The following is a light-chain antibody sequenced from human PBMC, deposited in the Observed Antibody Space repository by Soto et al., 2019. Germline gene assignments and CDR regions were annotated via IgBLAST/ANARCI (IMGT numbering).Light chain of an antibody. V-gene: IGKV1-39*01. CDR2: AAS. CDR3: QQGYSAPWT. J-gene: IGKJ1*01. Sequence: DIQMTQSPSSLSASLGDRVTITSRASQSISNFLHWYQQTPGKPPELLIFAASNLQSGVPSRFSGGGSGTDFTLTISSLQPEDFATYYCQQGYSAPWTFGQGTKVEIK. CDR1: QSISNF.